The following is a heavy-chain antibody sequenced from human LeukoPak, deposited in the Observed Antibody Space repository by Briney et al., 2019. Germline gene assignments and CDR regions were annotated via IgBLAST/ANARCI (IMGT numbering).Heavy chain of an antibody. CDR3: ARSLRTVRGVIISNPGDY. Sequence: ASVKVSCKASGYTFTGYYMHWVRQAPGQGLEWMGWINPNSGGTNYAQKFQGRVTMTRDTSISTAYMELSRLRSDDTAVYYCARSLRTVRGVIISNPGDYWGQGTLVTVSS. V-gene: IGHV1-2*02. D-gene: IGHD3-10*01. CDR2: INPNSGGT. CDR1: GYTFTGYY. J-gene: IGHJ4*02.